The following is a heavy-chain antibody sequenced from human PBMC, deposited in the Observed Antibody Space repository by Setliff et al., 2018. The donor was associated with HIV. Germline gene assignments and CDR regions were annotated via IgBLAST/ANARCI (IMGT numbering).Heavy chain of an antibody. CDR3: VRDGLRAAVYYYYYMDV. Sequence: GGSLRLSCAASGFTFSSYWMSWVRQAPGKGLEWVANIKQDGSKKYYVDSVKGRFIISRDNSKNTLYLQMNSLRAEDTAVYYCVRDGLRAAVYYYYYMDVWGKGTTVTVSS. V-gene: IGHV3-7*01. D-gene: IGHD2-15*01. CDR2: IKQDGSKK. CDR1: GFTFSSYW. J-gene: IGHJ6*03.